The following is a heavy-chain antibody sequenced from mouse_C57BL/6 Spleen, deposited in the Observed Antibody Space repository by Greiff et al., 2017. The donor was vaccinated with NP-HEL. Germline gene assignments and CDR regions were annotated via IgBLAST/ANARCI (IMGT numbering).Heavy chain of an antibody. CDR2: ISSGSSTI. V-gene: IGHV5-17*01. D-gene: IGHD1-2*01. CDR3: TTTHYDWYFDV. J-gene: IGHJ1*03. CDR1: GFTFSDYG. Sequence: EVQVVESGGGLVKPGGSLKLSCAASGFTFSDYGMHWVRQAPEKGLEWVAYISSGSSTIYYADTVKGRFTISRDNAKNTLFLQMTSLRSEATTMYYATTTHYDWYFDVWGTGTTLTVSS.